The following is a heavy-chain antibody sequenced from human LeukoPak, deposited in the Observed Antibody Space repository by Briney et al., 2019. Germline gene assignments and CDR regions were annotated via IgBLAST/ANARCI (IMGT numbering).Heavy chain of an antibody. J-gene: IGHJ4*02. D-gene: IGHD3-3*01. CDR1: GFTFSTYG. CDR3: AKGHYDFWSGYPAGIDS. CDR2: ILYDGSRK. Sequence: GMSLRLSCAASGFTFSTYGMHWVRQAPGKGLEWVAVILYDGSRKYYVDSVEGRFTTSRDNSKNTLYLQMNSLRAEDTAIYYCAKGHYDFWSGYPAGIDSWGQGILVTVSS. V-gene: IGHV3-30*18.